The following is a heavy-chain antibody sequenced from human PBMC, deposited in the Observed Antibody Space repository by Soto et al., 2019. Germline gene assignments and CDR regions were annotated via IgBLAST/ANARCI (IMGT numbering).Heavy chain of an antibody. CDR2: MNPDGSEQ. CDR3: TRDLNHDCGP. CDR1: GFTFSDYW. J-gene: IGHJ5*02. Sequence: EVHLVESGGAFVQPGGSLRLSCAASGFTFSDYWMTCVRQTPGKGLEVVANMNPDGSEQYYLDSVKGGFTISRDNTKNSLYLHMNNLRGEDTAVYYCTRDLNHDCGPWGQGTQVIVSS. V-gene: IGHV3-7*04. D-gene: IGHD2-21*01.